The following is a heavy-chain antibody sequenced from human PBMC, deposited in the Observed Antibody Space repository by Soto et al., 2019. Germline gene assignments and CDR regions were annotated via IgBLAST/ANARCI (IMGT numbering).Heavy chain of an antibody. J-gene: IGHJ3*02. CDR3: ARVGYCSSTSCHPLGAFDI. D-gene: IGHD2-2*03. CDR1: GYTFTIYG. V-gene: IGHV1-18*04. CDR2: ISAYNGNT. Sequence: ASVKVSCKASGYTFTIYGISGVLQSPSQGRDWMGWISAYNGNTNYAQKLQGRVTMTTDTSTSTAYMELRSLRSDDTAVYYCARVGYCSSTSCHPLGAFDIWGQGTMVTVSS.